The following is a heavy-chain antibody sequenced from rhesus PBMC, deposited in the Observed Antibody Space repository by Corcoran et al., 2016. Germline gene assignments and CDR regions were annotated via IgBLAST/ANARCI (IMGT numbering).Heavy chain of an antibody. D-gene: IGHD3-28*01. Sequence: QVQLQESGPGLVKPSETLSLTCAVSGGSISDDYYWNWIRQPPGKGLEWIGYIYGSGGGPNYNPSLKNRVTISIDTSKNQFSLKLSSVTAADTAVYYCEGDSGYYATFDYWGQGVLVTVSS. CDR3: EGDSGYYATFDY. J-gene: IGHJ4*01. CDR1: GGSISDDYY. CDR2: IYGSGGGP. V-gene: IGHV4-106*01.